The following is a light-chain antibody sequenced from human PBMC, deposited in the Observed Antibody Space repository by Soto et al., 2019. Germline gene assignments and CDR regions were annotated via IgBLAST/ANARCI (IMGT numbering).Light chain of an antibody. Sequence: QSALTQPPSASGSPGQSVTISCTGTSSDVGGYNFVSWYQHHPGKAPNLLIYEVTKRPSGVPDRFSGSTSGYTASLTVSGLQDEDEAYYYSSSYAGSNNYVFGTGTKVTVL. CDR2: EVT. CDR1: SSDVGGYNF. CDR3: SSYAGSNNYV. J-gene: IGLJ1*01. V-gene: IGLV2-8*01.